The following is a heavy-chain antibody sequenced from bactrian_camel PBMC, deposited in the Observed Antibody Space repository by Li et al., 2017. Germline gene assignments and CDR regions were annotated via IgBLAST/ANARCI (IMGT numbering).Heavy chain of an antibody. J-gene: IGHJ4*01. CDR1: GFKPGFTFSTFW. CDR2: INTDGSST. CDR3: ATGAFYGAWYAGYGN. Sequence: VQLVESGGGLVQPGGSLRLSCAASGFKPGFTFSTFWMFWVRQAPGKGLEWVSRINTDGSSTDYEDSVKGRFTISRDNARNSLSLQMSGLKTEDTAVYYCATGAFYGAWYAGYGNWGQGTQVTVS. D-gene: IGHD3*01. V-gene: IGHV3S1*01.